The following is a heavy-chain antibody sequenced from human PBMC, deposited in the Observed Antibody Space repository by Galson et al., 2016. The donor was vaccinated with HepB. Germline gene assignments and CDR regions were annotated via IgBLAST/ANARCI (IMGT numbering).Heavy chain of an antibody. CDR1: GFTFTSYS. V-gene: IGHV3-48*02. Sequence: SLRLSCAASGFTFTSYSMNWVRQVPGKGLEWVSYIGSSPGTVYYADSVKGRFTISRDNAKNSLYLQMNSLRDEDTAVYYCARVPLGYSYALVRYFDYWGQGTLVTVSS. CDR2: IGSSPGTV. J-gene: IGHJ4*02. D-gene: IGHD5-18*01. CDR3: ARVPLGYSYALVRYFDY.